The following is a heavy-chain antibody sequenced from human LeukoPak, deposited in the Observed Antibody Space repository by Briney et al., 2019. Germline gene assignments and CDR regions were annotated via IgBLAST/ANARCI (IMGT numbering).Heavy chain of an antibody. J-gene: IGHJ4*02. CDR1: GLTLSNYG. D-gene: IGHD3-22*01. V-gene: IGHV3-23*01. Sequence: GGSLRLSCEVSGLTLSNYGMSWVRQAPGKGLEWVAGISGSGGGTNYADSVKGRFTISRDNSKNTLYLQMNSLRAEDTAVHFCAKRGVVIRVILVGFHKEAYYFDSWGQGALVTVSS. CDR3: AKRGVVIRVILVGFHKEAYYFDS. CDR2: ISGSGGGT.